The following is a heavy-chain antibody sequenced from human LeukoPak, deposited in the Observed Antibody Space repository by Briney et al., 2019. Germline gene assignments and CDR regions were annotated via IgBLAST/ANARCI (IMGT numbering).Heavy chain of an antibody. V-gene: IGHV3-53*01. Sequence: PAGSLRLSCAASGFTVSSNYMSWVRQAPGKGLEWVSVIYSGGSTYYADSVKGRFTISRDNSKNTLYLQMNSLRAEDTAVYYCARAGRLIAFDIWGQGTMVTVSS. CDR1: GFTVSSNY. CDR3: ARAGRLIAFDI. J-gene: IGHJ3*02. D-gene: IGHD3-16*01. CDR2: IYSGGST.